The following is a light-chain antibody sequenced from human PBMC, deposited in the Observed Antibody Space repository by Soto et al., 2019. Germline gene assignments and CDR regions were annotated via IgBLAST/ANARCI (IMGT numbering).Light chain of an antibody. CDR2: AAS. CDR1: QSISRF. V-gene: IGKV1-39*01. CDR3: QQSYTTPGA. J-gene: IGKJ4*01. Sequence: DIQMTQSPSSLSASVGDRVTITCRASQSISRFLNWYQQKTGKAPELLIYAASSLQSGVPTRFSGSGSGADFTLTITSLQPEDFVTYYCQQSYTTPGAFGGGTKVEIK.